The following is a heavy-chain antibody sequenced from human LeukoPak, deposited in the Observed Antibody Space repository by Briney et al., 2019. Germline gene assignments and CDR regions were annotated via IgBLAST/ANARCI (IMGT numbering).Heavy chain of an antibody. Sequence: GSLRLSCAASGFTFSSYGMHWVRQAPGKGLEWVAFIRYDGSNKYYADSVKGRFTISRDNSKNPLYLQMNTLRAEDTAVYYCAKDPSYYGSGSYYIVYWGQGTLVTVSS. D-gene: IGHD3-10*01. CDR2: IRYDGSNK. V-gene: IGHV3-30*02. CDR1: GFTFSSYG. J-gene: IGHJ4*02. CDR3: AKDPSYYGSGSYYIVY.